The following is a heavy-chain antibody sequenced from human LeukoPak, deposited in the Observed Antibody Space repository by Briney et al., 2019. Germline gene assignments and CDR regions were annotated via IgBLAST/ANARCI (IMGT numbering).Heavy chain of an antibody. CDR2: IYASGST. D-gene: IGHD4-17*01. CDR1: GGSFRSHY. Sequence: SETLSLTCTVSGGSFRSHYWSWIRQPAGKGLEWVGRIYASGSTNYNPSLKSRVTMSVDTSKNQFSLKLSSMTAADPAVYYCARDWEAYGDLPGVFDIWGQGTMVTVSP. CDR3: ARDWEAYGDLPGVFDI. V-gene: IGHV4-4*07. J-gene: IGHJ3*02.